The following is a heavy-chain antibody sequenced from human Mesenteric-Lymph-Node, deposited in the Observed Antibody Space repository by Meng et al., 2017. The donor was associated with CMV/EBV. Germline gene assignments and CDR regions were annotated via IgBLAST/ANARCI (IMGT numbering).Heavy chain of an antibody. D-gene: IGHD6-19*01. V-gene: IGHV1-2*02. J-gene: IGHJ4*02. Sequence: ASVKVSCKASGYTFTGSYIHWVRQAPGQGLEWLGWINPNSGDTNYAQKFQDRGSLTRDTSINTVYMELTRLRSDDTAVYYCAKVNEASGLVTSYLDSWGQGTLVTVSS. CDR2: INPNSGDT. CDR1: GYTFTGSY. CDR3: AKVNEASGLVTSYLDS.